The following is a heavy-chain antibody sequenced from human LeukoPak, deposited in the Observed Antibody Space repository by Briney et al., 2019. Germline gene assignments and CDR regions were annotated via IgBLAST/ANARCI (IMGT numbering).Heavy chain of an antibody. D-gene: IGHD1-26*01. V-gene: IGHV1-69*02. Sequence: SVKVSCKASGGTFSSNTISWVRQAPGQGLEWMGRIIPILGIANYAQKFQGRVTITADKSTSTAYMELSSLRSEDTAVYYCARQATSIVGATTNWFDPWGQGTLVTVSS. CDR3: ARQATSIVGATTNWFDP. CDR1: GGTFSSNT. J-gene: IGHJ5*02. CDR2: IIPILGIA.